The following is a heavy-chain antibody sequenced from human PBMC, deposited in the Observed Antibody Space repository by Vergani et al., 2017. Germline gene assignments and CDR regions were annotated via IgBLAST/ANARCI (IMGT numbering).Heavy chain of an antibody. D-gene: IGHD2-15*01. CDR2: ISWNSGSI. V-gene: IGHV3-9*01. CDR1: GFTFDDYA. CDR3: AKGYCSGGSCYSGVYYFDY. Sequence: EVQLVESGGGLVQPGRSLRLSCAASGFTFDDYAMHWVRQAPGQGLEWVSGISWNSGSIGYADSVKGRFTISRDNAKNSLYLQMNSLRAEDTALYYCAKGYCSGGSCYSGVYYFDYWGQGTLVTVSS. J-gene: IGHJ4*02.